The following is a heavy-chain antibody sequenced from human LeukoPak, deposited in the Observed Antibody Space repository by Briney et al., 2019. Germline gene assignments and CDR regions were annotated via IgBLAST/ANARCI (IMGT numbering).Heavy chain of an antibody. CDR3: ARQGIAVAGTSYYYYMDV. CDR2: IYYSGST. V-gene: IGHV4-59*08. D-gene: IGHD6-13*01. Sequence: ASETLSLTCTVSGGSISSYYWSWIRQPPGKGLEWIGYIYYSGSTNCNPSLKSRVTISVDTSKNQFSLKLSSVTAADTAVYYCARQGIAVAGTSYYYYMDVWGKGTTVTVSS. J-gene: IGHJ6*03. CDR1: GGSISSYY.